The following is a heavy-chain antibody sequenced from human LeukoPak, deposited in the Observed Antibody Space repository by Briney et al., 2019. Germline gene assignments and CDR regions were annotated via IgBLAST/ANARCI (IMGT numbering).Heavy chain of an antibody. Sequence: ASVKVSCKASGGTFSSYAIGWVRQAPGQGLEWMGGIIPIFGTANYAQKFQGRVTITTDESTSTAYMELSSLRSEDTAVYYCARDLDITMVRGVTFDAFDIWGQGTMVTVSS. CDR1: GGTFSSYA. J-gene: IGHJ3*02. CDR3: ARDLDITMVRGVTFDAFDI. CDR2: IIPIFGTA. D-gene: IGHD3-10*01. V-gene: IGHV1-69*05.